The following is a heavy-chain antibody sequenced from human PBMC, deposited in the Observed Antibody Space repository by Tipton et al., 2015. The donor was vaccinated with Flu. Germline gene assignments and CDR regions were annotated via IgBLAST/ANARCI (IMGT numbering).Heavy chain of an antibody. CDR2: IYHSGST. V-gene: IGHV4-4*07. CDR3: ASYYDFWSGYVDY. CDR1: GGSISSYY. Sequence: TLSLTCTVSGGSISSYYWSWIRQPAGKGLEWIGRIYHSGSTYYNPSLKSRVTISVDTSKNQFSLKLSSVTAADTAVYYCASYYDFWSGYVDYWGQGTLVTVSS. J-gene: IGHJ4*02. D-gene: IGHD3-3*01.